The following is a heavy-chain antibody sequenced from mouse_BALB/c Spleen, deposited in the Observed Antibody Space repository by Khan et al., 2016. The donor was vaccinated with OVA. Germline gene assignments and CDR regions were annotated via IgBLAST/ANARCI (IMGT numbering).Heavy chain of an antibody. CDR3: VKHNRGTRYALDY. J-gene: IGHJ4*01. D-gene: IGHD1-1*02. CDR2: IWGDGNT. V-gene: IGHV2-3*01. CDR1: GFSLTSYG. Sequence: QVQLKESGPGLVAPSQSLSITCTVSGFSLTSYGVSWVRQPPGKGLEWLGVIWGDGNTKYHATLISRLSISKDDSKSQAFLKLNSLQTDDTATYYCVKHNRGTRYALDYWGQGTSVTVSS.